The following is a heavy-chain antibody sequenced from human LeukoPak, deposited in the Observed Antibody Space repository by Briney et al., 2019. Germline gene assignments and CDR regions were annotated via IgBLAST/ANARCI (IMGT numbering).Heavy chain of an antibody. D-gene: IGHD1-1*01. CDR2: IIPIFGTA. CDR3: ATSRETTGTTAGDY. J-gene: IGHJ4*02. Sequence: ASVKVSCKASGGTFINYAIGWVRQAPGQGLEWMGGIIPIFGTANYAQKFQGRVTITADESTSTAYMELSSLRSEDTAVYYCATSRETTGTTAGDYWGQGTLVTVSS. V-gene: IGHV1-69*13. CDR1: GGTFINYA.